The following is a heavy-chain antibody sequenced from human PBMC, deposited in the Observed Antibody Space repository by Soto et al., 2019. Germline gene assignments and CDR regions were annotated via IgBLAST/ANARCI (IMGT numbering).Heavy chain of an antibody. V-gene: IGHV5-51*01. J-gene: IGHJ5*02. CDR1: GYIFNIYW. Sequence: GESLKISCKASGYIFNIYWIGWVRQMPGKGLEWMGVFYPGDSDTRYSPSFQGQVSFSVDKSISTAYLRWSSLKASDTAIYYCARGLSSGRNNWFDPWGQGTLVTVSS. CDR3: ARGLSSGRNNWFDP. D-gene: IGHD6-19*01. CDR2: FYPGDSDT.